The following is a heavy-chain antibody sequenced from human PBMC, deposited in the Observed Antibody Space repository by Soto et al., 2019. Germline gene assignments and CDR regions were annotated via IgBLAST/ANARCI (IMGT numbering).Heavy chain of an antibody. Sequence: QVQLVQSGAEVKKPGSSVKVSCKASGGTFSSYTISWVRQAPGQGLEWMGRIIPILGIANYAQKFQGRVTITADKTTRTAYMEVSSLRSEDTAVYYCAREFIYGDYGVSAFDIWGQGTMVTVSS. D-gene: IGHD4-17*01. CDR3: AREFIYGDYGVSAFDI. J-gene: IGHJ3*02. V-gene: IGHV1-69*02. CDR2: IIPILGIA. CDR1: GGTFSSYT.